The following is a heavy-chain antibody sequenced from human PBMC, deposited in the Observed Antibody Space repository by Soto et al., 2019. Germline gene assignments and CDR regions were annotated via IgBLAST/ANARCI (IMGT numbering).Heavy chain of an antibody. J-gene: IGHJ4*02. V-gene: IGHV4-31*03. CDR2: IYYSGST. CDR1: GGSISSGGYY. D-gene: IGHD5-12*01. Sequence: QVQLQESGPGLVKPSQTLSLTCTVSGGSISSGGYYWSWIRQHPGKGLEWIGYIYYSGSTYYNPSLKGRVTISVDTSKNRFSLKLSTVTAADTAVYYCATLRQYGGFDNWGQGTLVTVSS. CDR3: ATLRQYGGFDN.